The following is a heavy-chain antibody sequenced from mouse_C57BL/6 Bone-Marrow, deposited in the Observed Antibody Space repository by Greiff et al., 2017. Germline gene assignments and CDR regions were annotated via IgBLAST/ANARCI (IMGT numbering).Heavy chain of an antibody. CDR3: ARSSLLYYYLYFDV. CDR2: LWTGGGT. CDR1: GFSLTSYA. V-gene: IGHV2-9-1*01. Sequence: QVQLKQSGPGLVAPSQSLSITCTVSGFSLTSYAISWVRQPPGKGLEWLGVLWTGGGTNYNSALKSRLSISKDNSKSQVFLKMNSLQTDDTARYYCARSSLLYYYLYFDVWGTGTTVTVSS. J-gene: IGHJ1*03. D-gene: IGHD1-2*01.